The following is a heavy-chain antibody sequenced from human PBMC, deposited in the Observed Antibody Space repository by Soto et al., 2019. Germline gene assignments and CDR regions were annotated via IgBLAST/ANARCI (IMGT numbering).Heavy chain of an antibody. V-gene: IGHV3-30*18. CDR1: GFTFSSYG. Sequence: GGSLRLSCAASGFTFSSYGMHWVRQAPGKGLEWVAVISYDGSNKYYADSVKGRFTISRDNSKNTLYLQMNSLRAEDTAVYYCAKEAYSSSPQSNYFDYWGQGTLVTVSS. J-gene: IGHJ4*02. CDR2: ISYDGSNK. D-gene: IGHD6-6*01. CDR3: AKEAYSSSPQSNYFDY.